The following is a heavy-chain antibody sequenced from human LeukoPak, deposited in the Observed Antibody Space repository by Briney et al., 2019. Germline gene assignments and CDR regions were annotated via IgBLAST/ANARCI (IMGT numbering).Heavy chain of an antibody. CDR3: ARGYSSSWYKY. CDR2: IHHSGTA. D-gene: IGHD6-13*01. V-gene: IGHV4-38-2*02. J-gene: IGHJ4*02. Sequence: PSETLSLTCSVSGYSITYSYFWGWIRQPPGKGLEWIGSIHHSGTAYYNPSLKSRVTISVDTSKNQFSLKLSSVTAADTAVYYCARGYSSSWYKYWGQGTLVTVSS. CDR1: GYSITYSYF.